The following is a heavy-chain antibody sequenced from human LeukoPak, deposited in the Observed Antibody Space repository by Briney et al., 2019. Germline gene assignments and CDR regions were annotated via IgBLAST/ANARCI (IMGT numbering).Heavy chain of an antibody. Sequence: VASVKVSCKASGYTFTGYYMHWVRQAPGQGLEWMGWINPNSGGTNYAQKFQGRVTMTRDTSISTAYMELSRLRSDDTAVYYCARDERCYDFWSGYYPWGQGTLVTVSS. V-gene: IGHV1-2*02. J-gene: IGHJ5*02. CDR1: GYTFTGYY. CDR3: ARDERCYDFWSGYYP. CDR2: INPNSGGT. D-gene: IGHD3-3*01.